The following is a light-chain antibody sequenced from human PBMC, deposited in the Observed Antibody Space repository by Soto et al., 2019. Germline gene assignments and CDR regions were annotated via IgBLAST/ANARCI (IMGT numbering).Light chain of an antibody. J-gene: IGKJ4*01. CDR2: GAS. CDR3: QQSYTTPAPT. CDR1: QSITTN. Sequence: DIQMTQSPSSLSASIGDRVTINCRASQSITTNLNWYQQKPGKAPQLLIYGASSLQSGVPSRFSGRGSGTDFTLTISGLQPDDFATYHCQQSYTTPAPTFGGGTKVEIK. V-gene: IGKV1-39*01.